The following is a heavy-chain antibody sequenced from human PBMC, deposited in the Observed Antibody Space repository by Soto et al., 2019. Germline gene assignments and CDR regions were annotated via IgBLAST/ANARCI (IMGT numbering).Heavy chain of an antibody. D-gene: IGHD3-22*01. CDR1: GFTFSSND. V-gene: IGHV3-53*01. CDR3: ATRPLLPGAP. CDR2: IYSGGST. J-gene: IGHJ3*01. Sequence: EVQLVESGGGLIQPGGSLRLSCAASGFTFSSNDMNWVRQAPGKGLEWVSLIYSGGSTYYADSVKGRFTISRDNSKNTLELQMSRLRAEGTAVYYCATRPLLPGAPWGQGTMVTVSS.